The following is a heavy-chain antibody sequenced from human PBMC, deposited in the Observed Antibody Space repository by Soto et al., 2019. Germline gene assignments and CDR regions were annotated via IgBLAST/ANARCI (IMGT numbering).Heavy chain of an antibody. D-gene: IGHD5-12*01. V-gene: IGHV3-11*01. CDR2: ISSSGSTI. CDR3: ARGLRGYSGSRSFFDY. Sequence: GGSLRLSCAASGFTFSDYYVSWIRQAPGKGLEWVSYISSSGSTIYYADSVKGRFTISRDNAKNSLYLQMNSLRAEDTAVYYCARGLRGYSGSRSFFDYWGQGTLVTVSS. CDR1: GFTFSDYY. J-gene: IGHJ4*02.